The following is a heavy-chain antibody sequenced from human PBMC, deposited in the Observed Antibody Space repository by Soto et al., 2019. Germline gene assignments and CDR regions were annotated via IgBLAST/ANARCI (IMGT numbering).Heavy chain of an antibody. CDR2: IYHTGNT. Sequence: PSETLSLTCTVSGGSISNSRYYWAWIRQPPGKGLEWIGSIYHTGNTYYNPSLRSRVTISVDTSKNHFSLKLTSVTAADTAVYYCARDYHDSSDYTTNWFDPWGQGTLVTVSS. CDR1: GGSISNSRYY. V-gene: IGHV4-39*02. D-gene: IGHD3-22*01. J-gene: IGHJ5*02. CDR3: ARDYHDSSDYTTNWFDP.